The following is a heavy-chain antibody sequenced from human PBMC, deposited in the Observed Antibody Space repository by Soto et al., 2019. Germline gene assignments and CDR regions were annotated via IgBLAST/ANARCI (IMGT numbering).Heavy chain of an antibody. CDR1: GFTFSSYG. D-gene: IGHD5-12*01. CDR2: IWYDGSNK. Sequence: GGSLRLSCAASGFTFSSYGMHWVRQAPGKGLEWVAVIWYDGSNKYYADSVKGRFTISRDNAKNTLYLQMNSLRADDTAVYYCASLEWESSGYADYWGQGTQVTVSS. J-gene: IGHJ4*02. CDR3: ASLEWESSGYADY. V-gene: IGHV3-33*03.